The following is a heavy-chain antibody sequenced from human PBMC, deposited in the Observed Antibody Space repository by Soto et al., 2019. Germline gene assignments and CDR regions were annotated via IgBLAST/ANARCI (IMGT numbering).Heavy chain of an antibody. CDR3: ARAPPHYGMITFGEDIVSAMNNY. J-gene: IGHJ4*01. CDR2: ISAYNGNT. CDR1: GYTFTSYG. Sequence: ASVKVSCKASGYTFTSYGISWVRQAPGQGHEWMGWISAYNGNTNYAQKLQGRVTMTTDTSTSTAYMELRSLRSDDTAEYYCARAPPHYGMITFGEDIVSAMNNYWGQGTLVTVSA. D-gene: IGHD3-16*02. V-gene: IGHV1-18*01.